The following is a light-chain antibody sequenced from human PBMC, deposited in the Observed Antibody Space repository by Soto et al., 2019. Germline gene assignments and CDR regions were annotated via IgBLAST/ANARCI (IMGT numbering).Light chain of an antibody. V-gene: IGLV1-40*01. J-gene: IGLJ3*02. Sequence: QSVLTQPPSVSGAPGQRVTISCTGSSSNIGAGYDVHWYQQLPGTAPKLLIYGNINRPSGVPDRFSGSKSGTSASLAITGLQAEDEADYYCQSYDRDLWVFGGGTKLTVL. CDR2: GNI. CDR3: QSYDRDLWV. CDR1: SSNIGAGYD.